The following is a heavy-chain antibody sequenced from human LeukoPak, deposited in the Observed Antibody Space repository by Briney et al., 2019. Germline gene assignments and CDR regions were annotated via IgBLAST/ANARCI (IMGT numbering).Heavy chain of an antibody. D-gene: IGHD6-19*01. Sequence: SETLSLTCTVSGGSISSSSYYWGWIRQPPGKGLEWIGSIYYSGSTYYNPSLKSRVTISVDTSKNQFSLILSSVTATDTAVYNCARTSGWNYYFDFWGQGTLVTVSS. CDR2: IYYSGST. CDR3: ARTSGWNYYFDF. V-gene: IGHV4-39*01. J-gene: IGHJ4*02. CDR1: GGSISSSSYY.